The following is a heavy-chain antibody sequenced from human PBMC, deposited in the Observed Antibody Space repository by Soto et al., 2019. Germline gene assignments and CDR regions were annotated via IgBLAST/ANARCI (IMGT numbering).Heavy chain of an antibody. J-gene: IGHJ4*02. Sequence: QVQLVESGGGGVQPGRSLRLSCATSGFTFSSFVMHWVGRAPGKGLEWVAVIYHDGSNKYYADSVKGRFTISRDNSKSTLYLQMNSLRAEDTAVYYCASRVGAVDYWGQGTLVTVSS. CDR1: GFTFSSFV. CDR3: ASRVGAVDY. D-gene: IGHD3-16*01. V-gene: IGHV3-33*01. CDR2: IYHDGSNK.